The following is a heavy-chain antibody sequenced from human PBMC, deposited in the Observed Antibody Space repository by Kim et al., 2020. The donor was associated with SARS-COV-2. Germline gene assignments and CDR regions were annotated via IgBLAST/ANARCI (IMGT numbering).Heavy chain of an antibody. D-gene: IGHD3-16*02. Sequence: SQTLSLTCTVSGGSISSSSYYWGWIRQPPGKGLEWIGSIYYSGSTYYNPSLKSRVTISVDTSKNQFSLKLSSVTAADTAVYYCARQRPPLYDYVWGSYRYPFDYWGQGTLVTVSS. CDR1: GGSISSSSYY. V-gene: IGHV4-39*01. CDR2: IYYSGST. CDR3: ARQRPPLYDYVWGSYRYPFDY. J-gene: IGHJ4*02.